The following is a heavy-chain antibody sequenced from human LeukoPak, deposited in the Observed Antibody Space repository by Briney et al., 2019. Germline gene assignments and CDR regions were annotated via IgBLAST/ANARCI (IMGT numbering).Heavy chain of an antibody. V-gene: IGHV3-30*18. CDR3: AKDGLWFGDLTYFDY. D-gene: IGHD3-10*01. CDR2: ISSDGSNT. CDR1: GFTFSNYG. J-gene: IGHJ4*02. Sequence: PGKSLRLSCAASGFTFSNYGMHWVRQAPGKGLEWVAVISSDGSNTYYADSVKGRFTISRDNSKNTLFLQMNSLRAEDTAVYYRAKDGLWFGDLTYFDYWGQGTLVTVSS.